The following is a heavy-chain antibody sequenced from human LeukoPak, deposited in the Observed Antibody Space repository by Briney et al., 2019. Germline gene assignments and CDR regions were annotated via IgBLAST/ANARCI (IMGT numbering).Heavy chain of an antibody. V-gene: IGHV1-18*04. CDR2: ISAYNGNT. J-gene: IGHJ4*02. CDR1: GYTFTSYG. CDR3: ARGRITIFGVVTPHFDY. D-gene: IGHD3-3*01. Sequence: AASVKVSCKASGYTFTSYGSSWVRQAPAQGLEWMGWISAYNGNTNYAQKLQGRVTMTTDTSTSTAYMELRSLRSDDTAVYYCARGRITIFGVVTPHFDYWGQGTLVTVSS.